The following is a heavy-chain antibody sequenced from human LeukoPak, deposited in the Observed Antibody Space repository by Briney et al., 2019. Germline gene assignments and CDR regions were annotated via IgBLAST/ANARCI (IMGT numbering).Heavy chain of an antibody. Sequence: SETLSLTCTVSGGSISSYYWSWIRQPPGKGLEWIGYIYYSGSTNYNPSLKSRVTIPVDTSKNQFSLKLSSVTAADTAVYYCARVGDSSGYYYKFDYWAREPWSPSPQ. CDR3: ARVGDSSGYYYKFDY. V-gene: IGHV4-59*01. CDR1: GGSISSYY. D-gene: IGHD3-22*01. CDR2: IYYSGST. J-gene: IGHJ4*02.